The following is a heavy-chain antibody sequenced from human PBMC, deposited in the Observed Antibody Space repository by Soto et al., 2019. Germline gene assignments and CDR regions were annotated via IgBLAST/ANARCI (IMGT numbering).Heavy chain of an antibody. CDR1: GSSISSSNW. D-gene: IGHD3-10*01. J-gene: IGHJ4*02. CDR2: IYYSGST. CDR3: AKYGSGFDY. Sequence: PSETLSLTCAVSGSSISSSNWWGWIRQPPGKGLEWIGYIYYSGSTYYNPSLKSRVTMSVDTSKNQFSLKLSSVTAVDTAVYYCAKYGSGFDYWGQGTLVTVSS. V-gene: IGHV4-28*01.